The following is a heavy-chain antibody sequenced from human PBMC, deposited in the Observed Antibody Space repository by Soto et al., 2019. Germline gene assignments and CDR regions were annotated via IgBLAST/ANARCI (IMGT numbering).Heavy chain of an antibody. CDR2: VTSSGGST. V-gene: IGHV3-11*01. D-gene: IGHD6-19*01. J-gene: IGHJ4*02. CDR3: AREIDYSSGCLDY. CDR1: GFRFSDYY. Sequence: PGGSLRLSSEASGFRFSDYYMSWIRQAPGKGLEWIAYVTSSGGSTDYADSVKGRFTISRDNAKNPLYLQMNSLRVEDTAVYYCAREIDYSSGCLDYWGQGTPVTSPQ.